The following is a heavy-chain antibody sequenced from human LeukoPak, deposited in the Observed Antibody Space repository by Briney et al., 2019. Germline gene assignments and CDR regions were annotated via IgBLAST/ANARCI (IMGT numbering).Heavy chain of an antibody. CDR2: ISSSSSYI. CDR1: GFTFSSYS. J-gene: IGHJ4*02. D-gene: IGHD5-12*01. Sequence: GGSLRLSCAASGFTFSSYSMNWVRQAPGKGLEWVSSISSSSSYIYYADSVKGRFTISRDNAKNSLYLQMNSLRAEDTAVYYCARGKRLQGDFDYRGQGTLVTVSS. CDR3: ARGKRLQGDFDY. V-gene: IGHV3-21*01.